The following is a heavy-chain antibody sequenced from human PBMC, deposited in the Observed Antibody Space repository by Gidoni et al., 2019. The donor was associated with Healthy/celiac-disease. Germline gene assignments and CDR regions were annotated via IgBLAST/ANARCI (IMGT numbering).Heavy chain of an antibody. D-gene: IGHD4-17*01. CDR1: GVTFNSYW. CDR3: ARPFTTVTTVGNFDY. V-gene: IGHV3-7*01. CDR2: IKQDGSEK. Sequence: EGQLVDYGGGLFQPEGSLRISCAASGVTFNSYWISWVRQAPGKGLEWVANIKQDGSEKYYVASVKGRFTISRDNAKNSLYLQMNSLRAEDTAVYYCARPFTTVTTVGNFDYWGQGTLVTVSS. J-gene: IGHJ4*02.